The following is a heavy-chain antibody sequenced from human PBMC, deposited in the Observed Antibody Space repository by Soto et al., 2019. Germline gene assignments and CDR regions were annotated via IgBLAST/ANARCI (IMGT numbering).Heavy chain of an antibody. CDR1: GGSISSGGYY. Sequence: PSETLSLTCTVSGGSISSGGYYWSWIRQHPGKGLEWIGYIYYSGSTYYNPSLKSRVTISVDTSKNQFSLKLSSVTAADTAVYYCARTLRGYCSSTSCWGACYYYMDVWGKGTTVTVSS. CDR2: IYYSGST. CDR3: ARTLRGYCSSTSCWGACYYYMDV. V-gene: IGHV4-31*03. D-gene: IGHD2-2*01. J-gene: IGHJ6*03.